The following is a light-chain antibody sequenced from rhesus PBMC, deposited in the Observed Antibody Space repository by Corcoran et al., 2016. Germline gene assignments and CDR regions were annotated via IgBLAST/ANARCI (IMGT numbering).Light chain of an antibody. CDR2: RAS. V-gene: IGKV1-69*01. J-gene: IGKJ4*01. CDR1: QGISNW. Sequence: DIQMTQSPSSLSASVGDRVTITCRASQGISNWLAWYQQKPGKAPKLLIYRASNLETGVPSRFSGSGSGTDFTLTISSLQPEDIATYYCQQHDNSPLTFGGGTKVELK. CDR3: QQHDNSPLT.